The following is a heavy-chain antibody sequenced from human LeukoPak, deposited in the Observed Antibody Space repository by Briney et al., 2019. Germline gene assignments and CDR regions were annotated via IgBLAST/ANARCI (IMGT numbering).Heavy chain of an antibody. D-gene: IGHD2-2*01. CDR2: INHSGST. CDR1: GGSLSGYY. V-gene: IGHV4-34*01. Sequence: SEILSLTCAVYGGSLSGYYWSWIRQHPGKGLEWIGEINHSGSTNYNPSLKSRVTISVDMSKNQFSLKLSSVTAADTAVYYCARGPPAKPGTGYYYGMDVWGQGTTVTVSS. J-gene: IGHJ6*02. CDR3: ARGPPAKPGTGYYYGMDV.